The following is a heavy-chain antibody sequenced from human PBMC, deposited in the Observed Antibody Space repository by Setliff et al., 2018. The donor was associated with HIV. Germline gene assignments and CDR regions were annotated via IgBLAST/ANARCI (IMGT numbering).Heavy chain of an antibody. D-gene: IGHD3-22*01. V-gene: IGHV4-31*01. CDR3: ARSPLNYYDKSDAFDI. CDR1: GGSISSGGYY. CDR2: IYYSGST. Sequence: SETLSLTCTVSGGSISSGGYYWSWIRQLPGKGLECIGYIYYSGSTYYNPSLRSLVTISVDTSKNQFSLKLSSVTAADTAVYYCARSPLNYYDKSDAFDIWGQGTMVTVSS. J-gene: IGHJ3*02.